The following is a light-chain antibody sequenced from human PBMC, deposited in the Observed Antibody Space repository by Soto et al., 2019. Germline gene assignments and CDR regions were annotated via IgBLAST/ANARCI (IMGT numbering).Light chain of an antibody. V-gene: IGKV4-1*01. CDR3: QQYYSTPPIT. CDR1: QSVLYSSNNKNY. CDR2: WAS. J-gene: IGKJ5*01. Sequence: DIVMTQSPDSLAVSLGERATINCKSSQSVLYSSNNKNYLAWYQQKPGQPPKLLIYWASTRESGVPDRFSGSGAGKDFTLTISSLQAGDGAVYYCQQYYSTPPITFGQGTRLEIK.